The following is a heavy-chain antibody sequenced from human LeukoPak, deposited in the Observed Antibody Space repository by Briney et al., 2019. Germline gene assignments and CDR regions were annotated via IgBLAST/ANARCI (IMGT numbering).Heavy chain of an antibody. CDR3: AKTASPTPQYYYYMDV. Sequence: GGSLRLSCAASGFTFSNYAMNWVRQAPGKGLERVSAISGGGGSTFYADSVKGRFTISRDDSKNTLHLQMNSLRADDTAVYYCAKTASPTPQYYYYMDVWGKGTTVTISS. D-gene: IGHD2-2*01. CDR2: ISGGGGST. J-gene: IGHJ6*03. CDR1: GFTFSNYA. V-gene: IGHV3-23*01.